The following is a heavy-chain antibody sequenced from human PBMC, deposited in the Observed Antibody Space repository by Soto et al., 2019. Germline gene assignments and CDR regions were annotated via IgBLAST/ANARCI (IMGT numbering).Heavy chain of an antibody. Sequence: VKVSCKASGYTFTSYAMHWVRQAPGQRLGWMGWINAGNGNTKYSQKFQGRVTITRDTSASTAYMELSSLRTEDTALYYCARGKGGYSSSWYSNWFDPWGQGTLVTAPQ. V-gene: IGHV1-3*01. J-gene: IGHJ5*02. CDR2: INAGNGNT. CDR1: GYTFTSYA. D-gene: IGHD6-13*01. CDR3: ARGKGGYSSSWYSNWFDP.